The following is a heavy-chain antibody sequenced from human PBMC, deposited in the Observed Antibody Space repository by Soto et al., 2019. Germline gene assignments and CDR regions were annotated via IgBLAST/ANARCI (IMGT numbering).Heavy chain of an antibody. Sequence: ASVKALCEAPGNRCTEFYITWVRQAPGQGLEWMVAIRPHNFNTKLAQKFQGRVTLTTDTSTNTAYMELRSLTSDDTAVYYCARDEGGYPILSDYYQAHHFAYCAPGFLVTVSS. CDR2: IRPHNFNT. CDR1: GNRCTEFY. D-gene: IGHD3-9*01. V-gene: IGHV1-18*01. CDR3: ARDEGGYPILSDYYQAHHFAY. J-gene: IGHJ4*02.